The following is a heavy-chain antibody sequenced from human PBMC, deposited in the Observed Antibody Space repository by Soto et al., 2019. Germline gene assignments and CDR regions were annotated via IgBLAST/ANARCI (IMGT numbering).Heavy chain of an antibody. Sequence: QVKLVQSGGEVKKPGASVKISCKASGYTFSSYGISWVRKAPGQGLEWMGWISAYNGNTNYAQKFQGRVTMTTDTSTSTAYMELRSLRSGDTAIYYCARTLNEWLLGLEWGQGTLVTVSS. CDR1: GYTFSSYG. D-gene: IGHD3-3*01. CDR3: ARTLNEWLLGLE. CDR2: ISAYNGNT. V-gene: IGHV1-18*01. J-gene: IGHJ4*02.